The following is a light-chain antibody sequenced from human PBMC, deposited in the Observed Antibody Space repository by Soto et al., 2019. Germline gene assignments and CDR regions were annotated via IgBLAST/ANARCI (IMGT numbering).Light chain of an antibody. CDR2: GAS. J-gene: IGKJ2*01. Sequence: EVVMTQSPATLSVSPGDRATLSCRASQSVSSDLAWHQQTPGQAPRLLICGASTRATGIPARFNGSGSGTEFTLTISSLQSEDFAVYYCQHYNNWPFTFGQGTNLETK. CDR3: QHYNNWPFT. V-gene: IGKV3-15*01. CDR1: QSVSSD.